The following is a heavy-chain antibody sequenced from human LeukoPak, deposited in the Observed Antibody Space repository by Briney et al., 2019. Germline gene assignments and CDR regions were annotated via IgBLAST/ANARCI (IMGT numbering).Heavy chain of an antibody. CDR1: GGSFSGYY. CDR2: INHSGRT. J-gene: IGHJ4*02. V-gene: IGHV4-34*01. D-gene: IGHD3-10*01. CDR3: ASSNMDGSGSLSFDY. Sequence: SETLSLTCVVYGGSFSGYYWSWIRQPPGKGLEWIGEINHSGRTNYNPSLKSRATISVDKSKNQFSLKLSSVTAADTAVYYCASSNMDGSGSLSFDYWGQGTLVTVSS.